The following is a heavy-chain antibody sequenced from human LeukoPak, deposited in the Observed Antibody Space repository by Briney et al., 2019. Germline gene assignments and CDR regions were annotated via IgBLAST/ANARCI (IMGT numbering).Heavy chain of an antibody. Sequence: GRSLRLSGAASGFTFNSYGMHWVRQAPGKGLEWVAVIWYDGSNKYYADSVKGRFTISRDNSKNTLYLQMNSLRGEDTAVYYCAGDYPPNSGSYSARYNWFDPWGQGTLVTVSS. V-gene: IGHV3-33*01. CDR2: IWYDGSNK. CDR1: GFTFNSYG. D-gene: IGHD1-26*01. J-gene: IGHJ5*02. CDR3: AGDYPPNSGSYSARYNWFDP.